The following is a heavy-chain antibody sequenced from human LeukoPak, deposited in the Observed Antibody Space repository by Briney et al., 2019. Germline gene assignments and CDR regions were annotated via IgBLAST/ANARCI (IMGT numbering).Heavy chain of an antibody. D-gene: IGHD2-15*01. V-gene: IGHV4-4*02. CDR2: IFHSGST. J-gene: IGHJ4*02. Sequence: SETLSLTCAVSGGSISSSHWWSWVRQPPGKGLEWIGEIFHSGSTNYNPSLKSRVTISVDKSKNQFSLKLSSVTAADTAVYYCASRRGVVIAATVYYFDYWGQGTLVTVSS. CDR1: GGSISSSHW. CDR3: ASRRGVVIAATVYYFDY.